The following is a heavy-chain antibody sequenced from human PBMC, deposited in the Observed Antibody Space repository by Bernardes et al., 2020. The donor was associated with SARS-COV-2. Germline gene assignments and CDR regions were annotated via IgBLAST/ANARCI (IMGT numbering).Heavy chain of an antibody. V-gene: IGHV1-2*05. CDR1: GYIFTAYH. CDR2: INPNRGGT. D-gene: IGHD4-17*01. J-gene: IGHJ6*02. Sequence: ASVKLSCNASGYIFTAYHIHWVRQAPGQGLEWMGRINPNRGGTNYAQKFQGRVTMTRDTSISTAYMELSRLRSDDTVVYYCARSGDYPWDYYGMDVSGQGNTVT. CDR3: ARSGDYPWDYYGMDV.